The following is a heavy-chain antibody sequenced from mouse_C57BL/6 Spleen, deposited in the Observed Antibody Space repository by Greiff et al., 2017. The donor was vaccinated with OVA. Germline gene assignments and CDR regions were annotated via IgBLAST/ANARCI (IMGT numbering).Heavy chain of an antibody. J-gene: IGHJ1*03. CDR1: GFTFSSYA. Sequence: EVKLVESGEGLVKPGGSLKLSCAASGFTFSSYAMSWVRQTPEKRLEWVAYLSSGGDYIYYADTVKGRFPISRDNARNTLDLQMSSLKSEDTAMYYCTRDRARSHWYFDVWGTGTTVTVSS. V-gene: IGHV5-9-1*02. CDR3: TRDRARSHWYFDV. D-gene: IGHD1-1*01. CDR2: LSSGGDYI.